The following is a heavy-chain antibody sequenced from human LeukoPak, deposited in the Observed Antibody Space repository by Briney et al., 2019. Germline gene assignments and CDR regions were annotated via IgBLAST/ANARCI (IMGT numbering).Heavy chain of an antibody. V-gene: IGHV3-20*04. CDR1: GFTFSNYG. CDR3: ARGARTKYCSGGSCYSDY. D-gene: IGHD2-15*01. Sequence: GGSLRLSCATSGFTFSNYGMNWVRHAPGKGLEWVSGIIPSGVTTYYADSVKGRFTISRDNAKNSLYLQMNSLRAEDTALYYCARGARTKYCSGGSCYSDYWGQGTLVTVSS. CDR2: IIPSGVTT. J-gene: IGHJ4*02.